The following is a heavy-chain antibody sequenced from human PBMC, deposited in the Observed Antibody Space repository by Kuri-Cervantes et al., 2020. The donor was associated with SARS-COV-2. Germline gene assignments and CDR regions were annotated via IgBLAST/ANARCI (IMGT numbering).Heavy chain of an antibody. CDR3: ARDRSFTPDY. D-gene: IGHD3-10*01. CDR2: IKQDGSEK. V-gene: IGHV3-7*01. Sequence: GESLKISCAATGFTFSSHWLSWVRQAPGKGLEWVTNIKQDGSEKYYVDSVKGRFTISRDNSKNSLYLKMNSLRAEDTAVYYCARDRSFTPDYWGQGTLVTVSS. CDR1: GFTFSSHW. J-gene: IGHJ4*02.